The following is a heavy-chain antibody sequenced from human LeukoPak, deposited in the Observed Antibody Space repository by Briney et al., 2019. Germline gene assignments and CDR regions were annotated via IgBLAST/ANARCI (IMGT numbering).Heavy chain of an antibody. CDR3: ARERGSFPFDY. J-gene: IGHJ4*02. CDR1: GFTFSSSA. Sequence: PGGSLRLSCAASGFTFSSSAMSWVRQAPGKGLEWVSSISGSGSGGSTYYADSVKGRFTISRDNSKNTLHLQMNSLRAEDTAVYYCARERGSFPFDYWGQGTLVTVSS. D-gene: IGHD1-26*01. V-gene: IGHV3-23*01. CDR2: ISGSGSGGST.